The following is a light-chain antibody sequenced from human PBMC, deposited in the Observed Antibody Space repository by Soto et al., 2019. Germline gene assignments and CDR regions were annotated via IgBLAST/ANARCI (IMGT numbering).Light chain of an antibody. CDR1: SSNIGAGYD. CDR3: QSYDSSLTHVV. V-gene: IGLV1-40*01. J-gene: IGLJ2*01. Sequence: QAVVTQPPSVSGAPGQRVTISCTGSSSNIGAGYDVHWYQQLPGTAPKLLMYGNSNRPSGVPDRFSGSKSGTSASLAITGLQAEDEADYYCQSYDSSLTHVVFGGGTKLTVL. CDR2: GNS.